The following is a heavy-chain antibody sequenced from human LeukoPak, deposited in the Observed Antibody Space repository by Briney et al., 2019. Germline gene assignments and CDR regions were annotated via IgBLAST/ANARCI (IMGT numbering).Heavy chain of an antibody. V-gene: IGHV1-2*02. CDR3: ASQPLYCSSTSCYFDY. CDR1: GYTFTGYY. J-gene: IGHJ4*02. D-gene: IGHD2-2*01. CDR2: INPNSGGT. Sequence: ASVKVSCKASGYTFTGYYMHWVRQAPGQGLEWMGWINPNSGGTNYAQKFQGRVTMIRDTSISTAYMELSRLRSDDTAVYYCASQPLYCSSTSCYFDYWGQGTLVTVSS.